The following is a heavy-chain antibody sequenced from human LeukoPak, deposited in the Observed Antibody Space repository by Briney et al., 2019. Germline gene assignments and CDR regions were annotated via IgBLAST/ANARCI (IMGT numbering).Heavy chain of an antibody. Sequence: PGGSLRLSCAASGFIVSDYGMNWVRQAPGKGLEWVGRIKPKTDGETTEYAAPVKDRFSISRDDSKSMMYLQMNSLKTEDTAVYYCITPLPYSAQGGQGTLVTVSS. V-gene: IGHV3-15*07. CDR2: IKPKTDGETT. D-gene: IGHD2-21*01. J-gene: IGHJ4*02. CDR3: ITPLPYSAQ. CDR1: GFIVSDYG.